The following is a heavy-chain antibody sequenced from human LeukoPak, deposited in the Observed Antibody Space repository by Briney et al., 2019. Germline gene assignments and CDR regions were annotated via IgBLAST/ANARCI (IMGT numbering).Heavy chain of an antibody. CDR2: VNSDGSTT. J-gene: IGHJ4*02. D-gene: IGHD6-13*01. Sequence: PGGSLRLSCAASGFPFSNYWMHWVRQAPGKGLVWVSRVNSDGSTTNYADSVKGRFTISRDNAENTLYMRMNSLRPEDTAVYYCARGYYSGSRFDSWGQGTLVTVSS. CDR3: ARGYYSGSRFDS. V-gene: IGHV3-74*01. CDR1: GFPFSNYW.